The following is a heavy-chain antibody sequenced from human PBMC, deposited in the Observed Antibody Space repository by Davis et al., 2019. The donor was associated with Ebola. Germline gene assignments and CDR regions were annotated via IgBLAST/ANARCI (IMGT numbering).Heavy chain of an antibody. CDR3: ARGWLRSAFDQ. J-gene: IGHJ4*02. V-gene: IGHV6-1*01. CDR2: TYYNSKWYT. Sequence: PSETLSLTCAISGDSVSGSSGAWNWIRQSPSRGLEWLGRTYYNSKWYTDSTLSVKSRITISADTAKNQLSLHLDSVTPEDTAVYYCARGWLRSAFDQWGQGTLVTVSS. D-gene: IGHD5-12*01. CDR1: GDSVSGSSGA.